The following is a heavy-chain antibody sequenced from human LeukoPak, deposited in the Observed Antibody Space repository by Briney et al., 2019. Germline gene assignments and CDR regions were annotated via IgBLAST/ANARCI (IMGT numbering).Heavy chain of an antibody. Sequence: ASVKVSCXASGYTFTSYGISWVRQAPGQGLEWMGWISGNNGNTNYAQHLQGRVTMTTDTSTSTAYMERRSLRSDDTAVYYCARDVFSTYYYDSSGLGDAFEIWGRGTMVTVSS. J-gene: IGHJ3*02. D-gene: IGHD3-22*01. CDR1: GYTFTSYG. CDR2: ISGNNGNT. CDR3: ARDVFSTYYYDSSGLGDAFEI. V-gene: IGHV1-18*01.